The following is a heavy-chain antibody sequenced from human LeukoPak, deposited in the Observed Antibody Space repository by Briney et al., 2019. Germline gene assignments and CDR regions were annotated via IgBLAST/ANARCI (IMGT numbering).Heavy chain of an antibody. D-gene: IGHD4/OR15-4a*01. CDR2: INPNTDGI. V-gene: IGHV1-2*02. CDR3: ARGSDFCSDYNNYGMDL. CDR1: GYTFTGYY. Sequence: VASVNVSCKASGYTFTGYYIHWVRQAPGQGLEWMGWINPNTDGINYAQKFLGRVTMTRDTSISTAYMDLRSLRSDDTAIYYCARGSDFCSDYNNYGMDLWGQGTTVTVSS. J-gene: IGHJ6*02.